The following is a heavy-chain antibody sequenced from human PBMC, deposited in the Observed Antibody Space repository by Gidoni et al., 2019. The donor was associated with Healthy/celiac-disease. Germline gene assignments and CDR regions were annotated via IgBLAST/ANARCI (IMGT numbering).Heavy chain of an antibody. CDR2: VTAGNGNT. V-gene: IGHV1-3*01. CDR1: GSTFTSYA. CDR3: ARARGGAVAGDY. D-gene: IGHD6-19*01. J-gene: IGHJ4*02. Sequence: QVQLVQPGAEVKKPGDSVKVSCKASGSTFTSYAMHWVRQAPGQRLALMGWVTAGNGNTKYSQKFPGRVTITKDTPASTAYTELSSLRSEDTAVYYCARARGGAVAGDYWGQGTLVTVSS.